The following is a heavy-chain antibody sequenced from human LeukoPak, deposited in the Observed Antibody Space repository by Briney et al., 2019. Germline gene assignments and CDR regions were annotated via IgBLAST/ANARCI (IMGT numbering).Heavy chain of an antibody. Sequence: GGSLRLSCAASGFTFENYDMHWVRQPPGKGLEWLSLISWDGSGSYYEDSVKGRFTISRDNTKKYVYLQMNSLTVEDTALYYCAKALRSTLVTPFDSWGQGTLVTVSS. V-gene: IGHV3-43D*03. CDR3: AKALRSTLVTPFDS. J-gene: IGHJ4*02. CDR1: GFTFENYD. D-gene: IGHD2-21*02. CDR2: ISWDGSGS.